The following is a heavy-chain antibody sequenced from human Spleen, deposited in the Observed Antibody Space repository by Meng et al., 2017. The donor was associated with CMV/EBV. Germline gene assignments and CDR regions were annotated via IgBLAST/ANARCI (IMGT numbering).Heavy chain of an antibody. CDR1: GFTFSSYT. Sequence: GGSLRLSCAASGFTFSSYTMHWVRQAPGKGLEWVAVISYDGSNKYSADSVKGRFTISRDNSKNTLYLQMNSLRAEDTAVYYCARDRDLHLYQLLSDGFDYWGQGTLVTVSS. V-gene: IGHV3-30-3*01. CDR3: ARDRDLHLYQLLSDGFDY. D-gene: IGHD2-2*01. J-gene: IGHJ4*02. CDR2: ISYDGSNK.